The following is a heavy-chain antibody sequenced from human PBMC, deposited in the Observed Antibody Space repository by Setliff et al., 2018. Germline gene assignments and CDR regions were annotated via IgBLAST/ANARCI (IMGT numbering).Heavy chain of an antibody. J-gene: IGHJ3*01. CDR3: ARSDHLVVDGFDV. CDR1: GYAFTDNY. Sequence: GPSVKVSCKTSGYAFTDNYIHWVRQAPGQGLEWMGWINPKTGGTNLAQKFQGWVSMTRDTSITTAYMELSRLTSDDMAVYFCARSDHLVVDGFDVWGQGTMVTVS. D-gene: IGHD3-16*01. CDR2: INPKTGGT. V-gene: IGHV1-2*04.